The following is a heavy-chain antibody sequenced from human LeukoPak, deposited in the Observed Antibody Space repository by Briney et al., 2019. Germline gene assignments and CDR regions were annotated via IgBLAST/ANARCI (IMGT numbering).Heavy chain of an antibody. Sequence: GGSLRLSCAASGFTFSSYAMSWIRQVPAKGLEWVSAISTTTYYADFVEGRFTISRDNSKNTLYLQMNSLRAEDTAVYYCAKPIGPRYGDYHNSCFDYWGQGTLVTVSS. CDR3: AKPIGPRYGDYHNSCFDY. CDR1: GFTFSSYA. J-gene: IGHJ4*02. D-gene: IGHD4-17*01. V-gene: IGHV3-23*01. CDR2: ISTTT.